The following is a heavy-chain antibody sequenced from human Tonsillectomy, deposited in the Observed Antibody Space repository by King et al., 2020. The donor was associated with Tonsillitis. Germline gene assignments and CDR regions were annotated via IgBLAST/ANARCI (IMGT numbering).Heavy chain of an antibody. CDR1: GGSITSADYY. V-gene: IGHV4-61*02. D-gene: IGHD4-17*01. CDR3: ARGDSGDYVFDY. J-gene: IGHJ4*02. CDR2: IYTSGMS. Sequence: VQLQESGPGLVKPSQTLSLTCTVSGGSITSADYYWSWIRQPAGKGLEWIGRIYTSGMSNYNPSLKSRVSMPVDTSKNQFSLKLTSVTAADTAVYYCARGDSGDYVFDYWGQGTLVTVSS.